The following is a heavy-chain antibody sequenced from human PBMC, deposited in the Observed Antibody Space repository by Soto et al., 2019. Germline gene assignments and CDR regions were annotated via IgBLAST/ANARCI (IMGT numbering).Heavy chain of an antibody. J-gene: IGHJ4*02. CDR3: ANLCTKGEDCVWGLFDY. D-gene: IGHD2-8*01. CDR2: ISGSGGST. V-gene: IGHV3-23*01. Sequence: GGSLRLSCAASGFTFSSYAMSWVRQAPGKGLEWVSAISGSGGSTYYADSVKGRFTISRDNSKNTLYLQMNSLRAEDTAVYYCANLCTKGEDCVWGLFDYWGQGTLVTVSS. CDR1: GFTFSSYA.